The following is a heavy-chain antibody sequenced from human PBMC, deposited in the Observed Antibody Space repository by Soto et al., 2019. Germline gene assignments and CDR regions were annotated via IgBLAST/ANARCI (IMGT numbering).Heavy chain of an antibody. CDR1: GFSLTTSGVG. V-gene: IGHV2-5*02. CDR3: AHRVLRTVFGLVTTTAIYFDF. D-gene: IGHD3-3*01. J-gene: IGHJ4*02. CDR2: IYWDDAK. Sequence: QITLNESGPTVVRPTETLTLTCRFSGFSLTTSGVGVGWVRQSPGKAPEWLALIYWDDAKRYSESLKSRLTITTDTSKTQVVLTVANLAPTDTATYYCAHRVLRTVFGLVTTTAIYFDFWGQGTPVAVSS.